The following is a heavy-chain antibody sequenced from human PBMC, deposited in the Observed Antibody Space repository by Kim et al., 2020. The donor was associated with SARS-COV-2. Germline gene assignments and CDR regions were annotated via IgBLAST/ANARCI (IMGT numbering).Heavy chain of an antibody. CDR2: VNNDGSTT. V-gene: IGHV3-74*01. CDR3: ARGVDSSSTSSY. D-gene: IGHD6-6*01. Sequence: GGSLRLSCAASGFTFSSYWMHWVRQVPGKGLVWVSRVNNDGSTTNYADSVKGRFTISRDNAKNMVYLQMNSLRVEDTAVYYCARGVDSSSTSSYWGQGTLVTVSS. J-gene: IGHJ4*02. CDR1: GFTFSSYW.